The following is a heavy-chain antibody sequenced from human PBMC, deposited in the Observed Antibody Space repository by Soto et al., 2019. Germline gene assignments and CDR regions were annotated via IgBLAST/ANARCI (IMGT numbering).Heavy chain of an antibody. CDR1: GGSFSGYY. J-gene: IGHJ3*02. V-gene: IGHV4-34*01. CDR2: INHSGST. D-gene: IGHD1-26*01. CDR3: ARAIVGATDAFDI. Sequence: SETLSLSCAVYGGSFSGYYWSWIRQPPGKGLEWIGEINHSGSTNYNPSLKSRVNISVDTSKNQFSLKLSSVTAADTAVYYCARAIVGATDAFDICGQGTMVT.